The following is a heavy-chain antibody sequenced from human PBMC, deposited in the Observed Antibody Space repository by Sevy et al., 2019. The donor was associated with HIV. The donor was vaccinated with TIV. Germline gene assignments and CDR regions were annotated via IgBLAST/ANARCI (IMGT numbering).Heavy chain of an antibody. CDR3: AREDTAMRNQVDY. J-gene: IGHJ4*02. D-gene: IGHD5-18*01. Sequence: ASVKVSCKASGYTFTSYGISWVRQAPGQGLEWMGWVSAYNGNTNYAQRLQGRVTMTTDTSTSTAYMELRSLRSDDTAMYYCAREDTAMRNQVDYWGQGTLVTVSS. CDR1: GYTFTSYG. CDR2: VSAYNGNT. V-gene: IGHV1-18*04.